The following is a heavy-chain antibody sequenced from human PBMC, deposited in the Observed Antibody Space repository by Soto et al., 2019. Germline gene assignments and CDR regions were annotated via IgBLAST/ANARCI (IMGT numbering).Heavy chain of an antibody. Sequence: PGESLKISCAASGFTFGASALQWFRQASGKGLEWVSYISSSSSYIYYADSVKGRFTISRDNAKNALYLQRNSLRDEDRAVYYCARAGQGRVSYDVWSDQPGYGLAVWGQGTTVTVSS. J-gene: IGHJ6*02. D-gene: IGHD3-3*01. V-gene: IGHV3-21*05. CDR1: GFTFGASA. CDR3: ARAGQGRVSYDVWSDQPGYGLAV. CDR2: ISSSSSYI.